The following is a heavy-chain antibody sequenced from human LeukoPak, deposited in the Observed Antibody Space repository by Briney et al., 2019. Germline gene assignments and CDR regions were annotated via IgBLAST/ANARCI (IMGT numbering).Heavy chain of an antibody. J-gene: IGHJ2*01. V-gene: IGHV4-39*02. CDR3: ARDNGGNSGEFDL. Sequence: SETLSLTCTVSGGSISSSSYYWGWIRQPPGKGLEWIGSIYYSGSTYYNPSLKSRVTISVDTSKNQFSLKLSSVTAADTAVYYCARDNGGNSGEFDLWGRGTLVTVSS. D-gene: IGHD4-23*01. CDR2: IYYSGST. CDR1: GGSISSSSYY.